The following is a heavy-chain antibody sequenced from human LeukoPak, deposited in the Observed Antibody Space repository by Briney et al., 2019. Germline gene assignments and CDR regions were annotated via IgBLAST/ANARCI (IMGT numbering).Heavy chain of an antibody. J-gene: IGHJ4*02. Sequence: SETLSLTRAVSGYSISSGYYWGWIRQPPGKGLEWIGSIYHSGSTYYNPSLKSRVTISVDTSKNQFSLKLSSVTAADTAVYYCARHGVGLGYFDYWGQGTLVTVSS. CDR2: IYHSGST. CDR1: GYSISSGYY. CDR3: ARHGVGLGYFDY. D-gene: IGHD3-10*01. V-gene: IGHV4-38-2*01.